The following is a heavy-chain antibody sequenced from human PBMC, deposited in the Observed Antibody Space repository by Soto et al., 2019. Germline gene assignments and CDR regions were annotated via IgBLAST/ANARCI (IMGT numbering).Heavy chain of an antibody. D-gene: IGHD3-16*01. Sequence: QVQLQQWGAGLLKPSETLSLSCAVYGGSFSGYYWSWIRQPPGKGLEWIGEINHSGSTNYNPSLKGRVTISVDTSKNQFSLRLSSVTAADTAVYHCASILRYLWGQGTLVTVSS. CDR2: INHSGST. J-gene: IGHJ4*02. V-gene: IGHV4-34*01. CDR3: ASILRYL. CDR1: GGSFSGYY.